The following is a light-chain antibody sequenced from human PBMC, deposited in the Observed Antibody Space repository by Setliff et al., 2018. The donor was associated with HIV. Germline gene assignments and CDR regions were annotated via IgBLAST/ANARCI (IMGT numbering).Light chain of an antibody. CDR1: SSDIGAYNY. V-gene: IGLV2-14*01. CDR2: DVS. CDR3: SSYTSSGTLV. Sequence: QSALTQHASVSGSPGQSITISCTGTSSDIGAYNYVSWYQQHPGKAPKLMIYDVSSRPSGVSNRFSGSKSGNTASLTISGLQAEDEADYYCSSYTSSGTLVFGTGTKAPS. J-gene: IGLJ1*01.